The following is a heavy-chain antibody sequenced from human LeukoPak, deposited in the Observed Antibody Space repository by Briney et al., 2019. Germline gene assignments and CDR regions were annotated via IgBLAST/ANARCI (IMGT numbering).Heavy chain of an antibody. D-gene: IGHD6-19*01. J-gene: IGHJ4*02. V-gene: IGHV1-2*02. Sequence: ASVRVSCKASGYTFTGYYMHWGRQAPGQGLEWMGWINPNSGGTNYAQKFQGRVTMTRDTSISTAYMELGRLRSDDTAVYYCARDRTRTGYSSGWYHDYWGQGTLVTVSS. CDR1: GYTFTGYY. CDR2: INPNSGGT. CDR3: ARDRTRTGYSSGWYHDY.